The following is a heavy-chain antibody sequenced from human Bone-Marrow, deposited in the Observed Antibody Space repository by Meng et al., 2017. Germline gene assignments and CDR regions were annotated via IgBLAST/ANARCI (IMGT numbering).Heavy chain of an antibody. D-gene: IGHD6-13*01. CDR1: GFTFSSYE. CDR2: ISSSGSTI. CDR3: ARDRIAAAARYYFDY. V-gene: IGHV3-48*03. Sequence: GESLKISCAASGFTFSSYEMNWVRQAPGKGLEWVSYISSSGSTIYYADSVKGRFTISRDNAKNSLYLQMNSLRAEDTAVYYCARDRIAAAARYYFDYWGQGKQVNGCS. J-gene: IGHJ4*01.